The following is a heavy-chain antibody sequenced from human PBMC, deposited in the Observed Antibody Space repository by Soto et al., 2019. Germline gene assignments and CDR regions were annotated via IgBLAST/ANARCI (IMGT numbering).Heavy chain of an antibody. CDR3: ARAPGYCSGGNCYRNGDWFDP. J-gene: IGHJ5*02. CDR1: DGSVSSGGYY. V-gene: IGHV4-31*03. Sequence: SETLSLTCTVSDGSVSSGGYYWSWIRQHPGKGLEWIGYIYYSGSTYYNPSLKSRVTISVDTSKNQFSLKLSSVTAADTATYYCARAPGYCSGGNCYRNGDWFDPWGQGTLVTVSS. CDR2: IYYSGST. D-gene: IGHD2-15*01.